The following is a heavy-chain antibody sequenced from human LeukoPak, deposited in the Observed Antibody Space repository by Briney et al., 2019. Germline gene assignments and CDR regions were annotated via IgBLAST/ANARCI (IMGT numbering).Heavy chain of an antibody. J-gene: IGHJ1*01. CDR1: GCTFTSYD. Sequence: ASVKVSCKASGCTFTSYDINWVRQATGQGLEWMGWMNPNSGNTGYAQKFQGRVTMTRNTSISTAYMELSSLRSEDTAVYYCARSHYYDSSGYYETREYFQHWGQGTLVTVSS. V-gene: IGHV1-8*01. D-gene: IGHD3-22*01. CDR2: MNPNSGNT. CDR3: ARSHYYDSSGYYETREYFQH.